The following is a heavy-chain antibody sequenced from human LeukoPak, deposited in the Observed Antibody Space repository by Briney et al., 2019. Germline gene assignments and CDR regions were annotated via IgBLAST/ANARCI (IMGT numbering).Heavy chain of an antibody. Sequence: SETLSLTCAVYGGSFSGYYWSWIRQPPGKGLEWIGEINHSGSTNYNPSLKSRVTISVDTSKNQFSLRLSSVTAADTAVYYCARAGSIAVAALSPWGQGTLVTVSS. J-gene: IGHJ5*02. D-gene: IGHD6-19*01. CDR1: GGSFSGYY. V-gene: IGHV4-34*01. CDR3: ARAGSIAVAALSP. CDR2: INHSGST.